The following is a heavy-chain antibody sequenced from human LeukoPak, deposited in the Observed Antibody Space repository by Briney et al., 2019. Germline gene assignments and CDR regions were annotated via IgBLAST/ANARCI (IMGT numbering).Heavy chain of an antibody. V-gene: IGHV3-30*03. CDR3: ERGASIAVAGTFDY. Sequence: GGSLRLSCAASGFTFSSYGMRWVRQAPGKGLEWVAVISYDGSNKYYADSVKGRFTISRDNSKNTLYLQMNSLRAEDTAVYYCERGASIAVAGTFDYWGQGTLVTVSS. CDR2: ISYDGSNK. J-gene: IGHJ4*02. D-gene: IGHD6-19*01. CDR1: GFTFSSYG.